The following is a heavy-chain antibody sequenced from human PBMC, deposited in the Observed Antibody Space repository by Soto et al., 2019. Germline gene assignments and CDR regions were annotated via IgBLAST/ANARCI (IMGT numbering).Heavy chain of an antibody. CDR1: GFPISECS. Sequence: GGSLRLSCEASGFPISECSVNWVRQAPGKGLEWLSYITVKTGNTLYADSVRGRFTISTDNAGNSVYLQMNSLRAEDTAVYYCVIEKVGATSVHVFDIWGQGTMVTVSS. V-gene: IGHV3-48*01. D-gene: IGHD1-26*01. J-gene: IGHJ3*02. CDR2: ITVKTGNT. CDR3: VIEKVGATSVHVFDI.